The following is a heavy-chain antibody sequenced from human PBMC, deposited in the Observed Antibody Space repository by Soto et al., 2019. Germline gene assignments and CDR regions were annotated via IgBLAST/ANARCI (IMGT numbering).Heavy chain of an antibody. V-gene: IGHV4-39*01. CDR1: GGSISSSSYY. CDR3: ARIDIVVVPAAQPDY. J-gene: IGHJ4*02. Sequence: QLLESGPGLVKPSETLSLTCTVSGGSISSSSYYWGWIRQPPGKGLEWIGSIYYSGSTYYNPSLKSRVTISVDTSKNQFSLKLSSVTAADTAVYYCARIDIVVVPAAQPDYWGQGTLVTVSS. CDR2: IYYSGST. D-gene: IGHD2-2*01.